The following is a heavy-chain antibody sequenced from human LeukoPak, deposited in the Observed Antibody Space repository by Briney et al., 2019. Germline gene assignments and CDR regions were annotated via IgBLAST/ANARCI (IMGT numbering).Heavy chain of an antibody. J-gene: IGHJ5*02. Sequence: PSETLSLTCTVSGGSISSGSYDWSWIRQPAGKGLEWIGRIYTSGSTNYNPSLKSRVTISVDTSKNQFSLKLSSVTAADTAVYYCARGQVASVTIFGVVTNWFDPWGQGTLVTVSS. CDR1: GGSISSGSYD. D-gene: IGHD3-3*01. CDR2: IYTSGST. CDR3: ARGQVASVTIFGVVTNWFDP. V-gene: IGHV4-61*02.